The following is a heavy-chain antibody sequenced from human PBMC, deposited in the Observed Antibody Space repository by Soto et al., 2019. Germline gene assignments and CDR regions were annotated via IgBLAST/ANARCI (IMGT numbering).Heavy chain of an antibody. V-gene: IGHV3-33*01. CDR3: VRAAGYSGNDYVYYYGMEV. D-gene: IGHD5-12*01. J-gene: IGHJ6*02. CDR2: VWYDGRNK. CDR1: GFTFSNYG. Sequence: QVQLVESGGGVVQPGRSLRLSCAASGFTFSNYGMHWVRQAPGKGLEWVAHVWYDGRNKYYRDSVQGRFSISRDNSKNTLYLQMNSLRDEDTAVYYCVRAAGYSGNDYVYYYGMEVWGQGTTVTVSS.